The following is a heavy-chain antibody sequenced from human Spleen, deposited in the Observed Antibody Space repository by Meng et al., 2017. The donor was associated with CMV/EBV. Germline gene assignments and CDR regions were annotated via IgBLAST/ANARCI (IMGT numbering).Heavy chain of an antibody. CDR3: ASRNEYTYYDFWSGYYVEEHGMDV. CDR1: GFTFSSYD. CDR2: IGTAGDT. D-gene: IGHD3-3*01. V-gene: IGHV3-13*01. Sequence: GESLKISCAASGFTFSSYDMHWVRQATGKGLEWVSAIGTAGDTYYPGSVKGRFTISRENAKNSLYLQMNSLRAEDTAVYYCASRNEYTYYDFWSGYYVEEHGMDVWGQGTTVTVSS. J-gene: IGHJ6*02.